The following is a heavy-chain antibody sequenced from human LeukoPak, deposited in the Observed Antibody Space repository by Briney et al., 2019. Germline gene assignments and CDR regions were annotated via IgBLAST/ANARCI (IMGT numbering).Heavy chain of an antibody. Sequence: SETLSLTCTVSGGSISSCYWSWIRQPPGKGLEWIGYIYTSGSTNYNPSLKSRVTISVDTSKNQFSLKLSSVTAADTAVYYCARRNARGATAFDYWGQGTLVTVSS. CDR3: ARRNARGATAFDY. V-gene: IGHV4-4*09. CDR2: IYTSGST. D-gene: IGHD1-26*01. J-gene: IGHJ4*02. CDR1: GGSISSCY.